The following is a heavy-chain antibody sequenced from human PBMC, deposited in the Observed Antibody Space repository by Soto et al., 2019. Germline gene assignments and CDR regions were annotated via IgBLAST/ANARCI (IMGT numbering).Heavy chain of an antibody. Sequence: PSETLSLTCAVDGGSFSGYFWSWLRHPPGKGLEWIGEINHSGSTNYNPSLKSRVTISVDTSKNQFSLKLSSVTAADTAVYYCARGVVKRSRGVIWTKGWFDPWGQGTLVTVS. CDR1: GGSFSGYF. D-gene: IGHD3-10*01. CDR3: ARGVVKRSRGVIWTKGWFDP. V-gene: IGHV4-34*01. J-gene: IGHJ5*02. CDR2: INHSGST.